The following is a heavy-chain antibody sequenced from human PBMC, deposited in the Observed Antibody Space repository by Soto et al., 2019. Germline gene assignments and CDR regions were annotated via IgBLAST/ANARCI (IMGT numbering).Heavy chain of an antibody. CDR2: IYPGDSDT. CDR3: ARATGPRGNYYYGMDV. J-gene: IGHJ6*02. Sequence: EVQLVQSGAEVKKPGESLKISCKGSGYSFTSYWIGWVRQMPGKGLEWMGIIYPGDSDTRYSPSFQSQVTISADKSSSTAYLQWSSLKASDTAMYYCARATGPRGNYYYGMDVWGQGTTVTVSS. CDR1: GYSFTSYW. V-gene: IGHV5-51*01. D-gene: IGHD1-26*01.